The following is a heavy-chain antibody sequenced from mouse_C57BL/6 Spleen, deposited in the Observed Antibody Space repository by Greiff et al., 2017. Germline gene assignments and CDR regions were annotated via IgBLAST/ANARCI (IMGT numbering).Heavy chain of an antibody. CDR3: ANGGRNAMDY. Sequence: QVQLQQPGAELVQPGASVKMSCKASGYTFTSYWITWVKQRPGQGLEWIGVIYPGSGSTNYNEKFKSKATLTVDTSSSTAYMQLSSLTSEDSAVYYCANGGRNAMDYWGQGTSVTVSS. V-gene: IGHV1-55*01. J-gene: IGHJ4*01. CDR1: GYTFTSYW. CDR2: IYPGSGST.